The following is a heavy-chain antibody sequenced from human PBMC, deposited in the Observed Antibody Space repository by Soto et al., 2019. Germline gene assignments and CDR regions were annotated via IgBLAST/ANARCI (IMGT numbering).Heavy chain of an antibody. J-gene: IGHJ5*02. D-gene: IGHD6-19*01. CDR1: GYSFTSYW. Sequence: ESLKISFQGSGYSFTSYWIGWVRQIPGKGLDWMGRIDPSDSYTNYSPSFQGHVTISADKSISTAYLQWSSLKASDTAMYYCARHEEAVAGGGAHTGFDPSGQGTLVSVS. CDR2: IDPSDSYT. V-gene: IGHV5-10-1*01. CDR3: ARHEEAVAGGGAHTGFDP.